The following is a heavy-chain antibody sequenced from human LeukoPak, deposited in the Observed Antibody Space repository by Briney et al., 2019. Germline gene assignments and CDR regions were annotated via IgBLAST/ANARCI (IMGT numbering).Heavy chain of an antibody. CDR3: ARGMPGLRFLEWSRHPYNWFDP. CDR2: INHSGST. J-gene: IGHJ5*02. V-gene: IGHV4-34*01. Sequence: PSETLSLTCAVYGGSFSGYYWSWIRQPPGKGLEWIGEINHSGSTNYNPSLKSRVTISVDTSKNQFSLKLSSVTAADTAVYYCARGMPGLRFLEWSRHPYNWFDPWGQGTLVTVSS. CDR1: GGSFSGYY. D-gene: IGHD3-3*01.